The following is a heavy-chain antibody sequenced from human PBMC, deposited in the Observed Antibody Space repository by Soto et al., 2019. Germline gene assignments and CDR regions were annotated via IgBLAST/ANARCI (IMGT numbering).Heavy chain of an antibody. D-gene: IGHD3-9*01. J-gene: IGHJ6*02. CDR1: GGSISSGDYF. Sequence: QVQLQESGPGLVKRSQTLSLTCTVSGGSISSGDYFWSWIRQSPGKGLEWIGYISSIGSTYYNPSLKSRVSVSRDTSKNQFSLKLSSVTTTDTAVYYCARGLVIRPYYYHGMDVWGQGTTVTVSS. V-gene: IGHV4-30-4*01. CDR3: ARGLVIRPYYYHGMDV. CDR2: ISSIGST.